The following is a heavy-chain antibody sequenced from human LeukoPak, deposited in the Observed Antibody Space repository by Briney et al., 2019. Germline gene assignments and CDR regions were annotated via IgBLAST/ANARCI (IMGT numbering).Heavy chain of an antibody. Sequence: GGSLRLSCAASGFTFDDYAMHWVRQAPGKGLEWVSGISWNSGSIGYADSVKGRFTISRDNAKNSLYLQTNSLRAEDTALYYCANLAVAGTGSGDYWGQGTLVTVSS. D-gene: IGHD6-19*01. V-gene: IGHV3-9*01. J-gene: IGHJ4*02. CDR3: ANLAVAGTGSGDY. CDR2: ISWNSGSI. CDR1: GFTFDDYA.